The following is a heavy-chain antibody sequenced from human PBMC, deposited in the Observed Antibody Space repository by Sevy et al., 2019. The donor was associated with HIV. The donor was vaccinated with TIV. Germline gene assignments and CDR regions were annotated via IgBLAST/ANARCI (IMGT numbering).Heavy chain of an antibody. D-gene: IGHD3-22*01. J-gene: IGHJ6*02. CDR3: ARKYHDTSGYPRYSMDV. CDR1: GFTFSTYA. Sequence: GGSLRLSCAASGFTFSTYAMYWVRQAPGKGLEYVSAISGGGGNTYYGTSVKGRFTVSRDNAKNTLYLQMASLRAEDMAVYFCARKYHDTSGYPRYSMDVWGQGTMVTVSS. CDR2: ISGGGGNT. V-gene: IGHV3-64*01.